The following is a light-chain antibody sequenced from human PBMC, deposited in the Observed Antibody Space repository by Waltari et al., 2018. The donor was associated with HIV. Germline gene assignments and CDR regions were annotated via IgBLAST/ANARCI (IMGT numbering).Light chain of an antibody. CDR2: RNN. J-gene: IGLJ2*01. V-gene: IGLV1-47*01. Sequence: QSVLTQPPSASGTPGQRVTISCSGSSSNIGSNYVYWYQQLPGTAPKLLIYRNNQRPSGVPDRCSGSKSGTSASLAISGLRSEDEADYYCAAWEDSLSGLVVFGGGTKLTVL. CDR1: SSNIGSNY. CDR3: AAWEDSLSGLVV.